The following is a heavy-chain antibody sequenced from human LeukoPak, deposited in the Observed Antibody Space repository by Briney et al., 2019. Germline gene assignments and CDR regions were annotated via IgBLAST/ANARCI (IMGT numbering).Heavy chain of an antibody. Sequence: SVKVSCKASGFTFTSSAVQWVRQARGQRLEWIGWIAVGSGNTNYAQKFQERVTITRDMSTSTAYMELSSLRSEDTAVYYCAAGQNYDILTGYCPNWFDPWGQGTLVTVSS. D-gene: IGHD3-9*01. V-gene: IGHV1-58*01. J-gene: IGHJ5*02. CDR2: IAVGSGNT. CDR3: AAGQNYDILTGYCPNWFDP. CDR1: GFTFTSSA.